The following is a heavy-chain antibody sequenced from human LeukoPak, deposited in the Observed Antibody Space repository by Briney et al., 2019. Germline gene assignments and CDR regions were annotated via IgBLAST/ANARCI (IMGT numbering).Heavy chain of an antibody. D-gene: IGHD4-11*01. CDR3: ASLSNYVEENWFDP. J-gene: IGHJ5*02. Sequence: SETLSLTCSVSGGSVTSDNYFWSWIRHLPGKGLEWIGYIHHSGSAYYNPSLESRVTISVDTSKNQFSLKLSSVTAADTAVYYCASLSNYVEENWFDPWGQGTLVTVSS. CDR2: IHHSGSA. CDR1: GGSVTSDNYF. V-gene: IGHV4-61*01.